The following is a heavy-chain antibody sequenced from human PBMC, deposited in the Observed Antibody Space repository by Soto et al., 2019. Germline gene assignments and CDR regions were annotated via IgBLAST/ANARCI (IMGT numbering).Heavy chain of an antibody. Sequence: GGSLILSCAASGFTFRSYSMSWVRQAPGKGLEWVSYISPSSDTKYYADSVKGRFTTSRDSAKKTVYLQMNSLRAEDTAVYFCARELRDSHIHFDHWGQGTRVTVSS. J-gene: IGHJ5*02. D-gene: IGHD2-21*02. CDR1: GFTFRSYS. CDR2: ISPSSDTK. V-gene: IGHV3-48*01. CDR3: ARELRDSHIHFDH.